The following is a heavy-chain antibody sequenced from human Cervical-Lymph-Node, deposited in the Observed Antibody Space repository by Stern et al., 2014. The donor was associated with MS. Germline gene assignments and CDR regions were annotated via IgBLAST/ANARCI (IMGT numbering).Heavy chain of an antibody. D-gene: IGHD6-13*01. V-gene: IGHV3-30*04. CDR2: ISYAGSHK. Sequence: VQLVESGGGVVQPGRSLRLSCAASKFTFSNYALHWVRQAPGKGLEWVALISYAGSHKYYADSVKGRFTISRDNSKNALYLQMNSLRAEDTALYYCARSIAAAGTRTPFDYWGQGTLVTVSS. CDR1: KFTFSNYA. J-gene: IGHJ4*02. CDR3: ARSIAAAGTRTPFDY.